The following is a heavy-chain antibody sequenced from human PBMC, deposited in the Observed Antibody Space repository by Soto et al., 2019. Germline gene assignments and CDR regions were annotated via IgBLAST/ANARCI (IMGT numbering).Heavy chain of an antibody. CDR2: ISYDGTNK. CDR3: AKVLPATGIEGGGDAFHI. V-gene: IGHV3-30*18. CDR1: GFTFRSFG. J-gene: IGHJ3*02. Sequence: LGGSLRLSCAASGFTFRSFGMHWIRQAPGKGLEWVALISYDGTNKYYADSVRGRFTISRDNSKNTLYLEMNTLRVEDTAVYYCAKVLPATGIEGGGDAFHICGQGTLVTVSS. D-gene: IGHD1-26*01.